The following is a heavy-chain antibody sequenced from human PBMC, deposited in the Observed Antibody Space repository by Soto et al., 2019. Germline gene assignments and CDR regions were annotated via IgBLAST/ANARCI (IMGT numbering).Heavy chain of an antibody. J-gene: IGHJ4*02. Sequence: QVQLVESGGGVVQPGRSLRLSCAVSGFTFNTYGFHWVRQAPGKGLEWVSVIWSDGNNKYYADSVKGRFTISRESSKNTLYLQMNSLRVEDTAVYYCARIQLDTIMALDCWGQGTLVTVSS. D-gene: IGHD1-1*01. CDR2: IWSDGNNK. CDR3: ARIQLDTIMALDC. CDR1: GFTFNTYG. V-gene: IGHV3-33*01.